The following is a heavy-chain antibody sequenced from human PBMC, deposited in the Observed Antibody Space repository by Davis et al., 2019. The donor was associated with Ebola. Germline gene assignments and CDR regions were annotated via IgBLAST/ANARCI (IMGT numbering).Heavy chain of an antibody. CDR2: ISYDGSNK. V-gene: IGHV3-30*18. CDR3: AKVTGSFDY. CDR1: GFTFSSYR. Sequence: GESLKIPCAASGFTFSSYRMHPVRQAPGKGLEWVAVISYDGSNKYYADSVKGRFTISRDNSKNTLYLQMNSLRAEDTAVYYCAKVTGSFDYWGQGTLVTVSS. D-gene: IGHD7-27*01. J-gene: IGHJ4*02.